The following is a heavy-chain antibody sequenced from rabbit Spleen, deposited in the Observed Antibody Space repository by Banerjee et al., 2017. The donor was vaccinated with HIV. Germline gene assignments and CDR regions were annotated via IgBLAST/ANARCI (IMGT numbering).Heavy chain of an antibody. Sequence: QERLVESGGGLVKPEGSLALTCKASGFSFSSSDYICWVRQAPGKGLEWISCIAGSSSGFTYSATWAKGRFTISKTSSTTVTLQMTSLTAADTATYFCARDTGSSFSSYGMDLWGQGTLVTVS. D-gene: IGHD8-1*01. CDR1: GFSFSSSDY. J-gene: IGHJ6*01. V-gene: IGHV1S45*01. CDR3: ARDTGSSFSSYGMDL. CDR2: IAGSSSGFT.